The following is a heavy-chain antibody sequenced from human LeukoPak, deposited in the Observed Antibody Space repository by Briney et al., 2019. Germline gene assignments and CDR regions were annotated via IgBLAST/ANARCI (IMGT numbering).Heavy chain of an antibody. D-gene: IGHD6-19*01. J-gene: IGHJ4*02. CDR3: ARGGRYIAVTPTS. V-gene: IGHV3-33*01. CDR1: GFTFSSYG. CDR2: IWYDGSNK. Sequence: GGSLRLSCAASGFTFSSYGMHWVRQAPGKGLEWVAVIWYDGSNKYYADSVKGRFTISRDSSKNTLYLQMNSLRAEDTAVYYCARGGRYIAVTPTSWGQGTLVTVSS.